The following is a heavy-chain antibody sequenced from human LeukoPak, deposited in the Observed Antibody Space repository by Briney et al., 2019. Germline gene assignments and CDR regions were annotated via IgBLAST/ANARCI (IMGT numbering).Heavy chain of an antibody. CDR3: ARGTVTMTNRFDP. Sequence: GRSLRLSCAASGFTFSSYGMHWVRQAPGKGLEWVAVIWDDGTNKYYADSVKGRFTISRDNSKNTLYLQMNSLRAEDTAVYYCARGTVTMTNRFDPWGQGTLVTVSS. D-gene: IGHD4-17*01. J-gene: IGHJ5*02. CDR2: IWDDGTNK. CDR1: GFTFSSYG. V-gene: IGHV3-33*01.